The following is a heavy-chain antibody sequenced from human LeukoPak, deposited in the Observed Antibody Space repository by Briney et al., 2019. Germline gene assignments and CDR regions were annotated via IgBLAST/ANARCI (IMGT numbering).Heavy chain of an antibody. CDR2: IGSTGTDR. V-gene: IGHV3-21*01. CDR3: ATETIGRHYDY. CDR1: GFSFSSSG. Sequence: GGSLRLSCAASGFSFSSSGINWVRQAPGKRLEWVSSIGSTGTDRYYADSVKGRFTISRDNAKNSLYLQMNSLRAEDTAVYYCATETIGRHYDYWGQGTLLTVSS. J-gene: IGHJ4*02. D-gene: IGHD1-14*01.